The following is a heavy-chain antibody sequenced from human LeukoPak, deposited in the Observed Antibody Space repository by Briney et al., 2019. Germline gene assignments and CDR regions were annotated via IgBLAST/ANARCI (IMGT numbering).Heavy chain of an antibody. J-gene: IGHJ3*02. V-gene: IGHV4-31*03. D-gene: IGHD7-27*01. Sequence: SETLSLTCTVSGGSISSGGYYWSWIRQHPGKGLEWIGYIYYGGSTYYNPSLKSRVTISVDTSKNQFSLKLSSVTAADTAVYYCAREGLGTVNDAFDIWGQGTMVTVSS. CDR3: AREGLGTVNDAFDI. CDR2: IYYGGST. CDR1: GGSISSGGYY.